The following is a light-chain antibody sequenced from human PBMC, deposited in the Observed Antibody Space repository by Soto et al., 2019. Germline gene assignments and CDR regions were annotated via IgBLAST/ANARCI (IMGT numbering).Light chain of an antibody. CDR3: YSYTSDYYNRV. Sequence: QSALTQPASVSGSPGQSITISCTGTSSDIGAYNFVSWYQQHPGKAPKLLIYEVNNRPSGVSGRFSGSKSGITASLTISGLQPEDEADYFCYSYTSDYYNRVFGTGTKLTVL. J-gene: IGLJ1*01. CDR2: EVN. V-gene: IGLV2-14*01. CDR1: SSDIGAYNF.